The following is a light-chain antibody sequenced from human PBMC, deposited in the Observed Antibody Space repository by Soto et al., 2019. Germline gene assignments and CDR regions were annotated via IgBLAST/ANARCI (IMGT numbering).Light chain of an antibody. CDR3: SSYTSSSPYV. Sequence: QSALTQPASVSGSPGQSITISCTGTSSDVGGYNYVSWYQQHPGKAPKLMIYDVSYRPSGVSNRFSGSKSGNTASLTISGLQAEDEADYYCSSYTSSSPYVFGTGTKVTVL. V-gene: IGLV2-14*01. CDR1: SSDVGGYNY. CDR2: DVS. J-gene: IGLJ1*01.